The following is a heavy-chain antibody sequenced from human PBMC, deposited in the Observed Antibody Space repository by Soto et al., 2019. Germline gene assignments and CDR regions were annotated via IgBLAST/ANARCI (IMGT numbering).Heavy chain of an antibody. CDR3: AKVPRLRQDTHFDY. CDR1: GFTFSSYA. CDR2: ISGSGGST. J-gene: IGHJ4*02. D-gene: IGHD5-12*01. Sequence: GGSLRLSCAASGFTFSSYAMSWVRQAPGKGLEWVSAISGSGGSTYYADSVKGRFTISRDNSKNTLYLQMNSLGAEDTAVYYCAKVPRLRQDTHFDYWGQGTLVTVSS. V-gene: IGHV3-23*01.